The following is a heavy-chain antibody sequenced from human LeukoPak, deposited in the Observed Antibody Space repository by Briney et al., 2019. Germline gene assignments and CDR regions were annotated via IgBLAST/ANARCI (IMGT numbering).Heavy chain of an antibody. CDR2: ISAYNGNT. V-gene: IGHV1-18*01. CDR3: ARGEMATSSWFDP. CDR1: GYTFNSEG. J-gene: IGHJ5*02. Sequence: ASVMVSCWESGYTFNSEGISGVRQAPKKGLEWMGWISAYNGNTNHAQKLQGRVTMTTDTSTSTAYMELRSLRSDDTAVYYCARGEMATSSWFDPWGQGTLVTVSS. D-gene: IGHD5-24*01.